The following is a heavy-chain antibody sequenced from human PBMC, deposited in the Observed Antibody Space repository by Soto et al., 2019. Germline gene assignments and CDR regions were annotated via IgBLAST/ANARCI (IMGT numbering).Heavy chain of an antibody. D-gene: IGHD6-13*01. V-gene: IGHV1-18*01. Sequence: ASVKVSCKASGYTFTSYGISWVRQAPGQGLEWMGWISAYNGNTNYAQKLQGRVTMTTDTSTSTAYMELRSLRSDDTAVYYCARDLGQQLVPVYYYYGMDVWGQGTTVTISS. J-gene: IGHJ6*02. CDR2: ISAYNGNT. CDR1: GYTFTSYG. CDR3: ARDLGQQLVPVYYYYGMDV.